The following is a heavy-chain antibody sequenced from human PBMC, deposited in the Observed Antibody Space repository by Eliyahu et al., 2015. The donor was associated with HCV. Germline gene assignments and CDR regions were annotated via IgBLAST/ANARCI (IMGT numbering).Heavy chain of an antibody. V-gene: IGHV3-48*04. CDR2: ISSSRSSI. CDR3: ARDFWCSDTSCQY. J-gene: IGHJ4*02. Sequence: EVQLVESGGGLVQPGGSLRLSCAASGFTFSSHSVNWVRQAPGKGLGWISHISSSRSSIYYADSVKGRFTISRDNAKNSLYLQMNSLRAEDTAVYYCARDFWCSDTSCQYWGQGTLVTVSS. D-gene: IGHD2-2*01. CDR1: GFTFSSHS.